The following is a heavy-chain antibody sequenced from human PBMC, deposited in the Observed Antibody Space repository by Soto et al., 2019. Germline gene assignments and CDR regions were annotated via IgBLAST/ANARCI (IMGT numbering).Heavy chain of an antibody. D-gene: IGHD6-19*01. J-gene: IGHJ6*02. V-gene: IGHV1-69*01. CDR2: IIPIFGTA. CDR3: ARDDRSGQQWLADGYYYYYGMDV. Sequence: QVQLVQSGAEVKKPGSSVKVSCKASGGTFSRYAISWVRQAPGQGLEWMGGIIPIFGTANYAQKFQGRVTITADESTSTAYMELSSLRSEDTAVYYCARDDRSGQQWLADGYYYYYGMDVWGQGTTVTVSS. CDR1: GGTFSRYA.